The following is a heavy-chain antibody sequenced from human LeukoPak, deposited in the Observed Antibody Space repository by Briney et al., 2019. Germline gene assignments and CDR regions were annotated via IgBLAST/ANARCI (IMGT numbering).Heavy chain of an antibody. D-gene: IGHD1-26*01. Sequence: SETLSLTCAVSGGSISSGGYSWSWIRQPPGKGLEWIGYIYHSGSTYYNPSLKSRVTISVDRSKNQFSLKLSSVTAADTAVYYCARGGSIPGDYYYYYMDVWGKGTTVTVSS. CDR1: GGSISSGGYS. J-gene: IGHJ6*03. V-gene: IGHV4-30-2*01. CDR3: ARGGSIPGDYYYYYMDV. CDR2: IYHSGST.